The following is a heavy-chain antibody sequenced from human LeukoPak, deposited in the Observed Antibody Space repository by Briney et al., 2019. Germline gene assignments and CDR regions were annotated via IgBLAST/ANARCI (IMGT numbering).Heavy chain of an antibody. CDR2: IYSGGSA. Sequence: GGSLRLSCAASGFTVSSNYMSWVRQAPGKGLERVSVIYSGGSAYCADSVKGRFTISRDNSKNTLYLQMNSLRAEDTAVYYCAREVAGRGSPDAFDIWGQGTMVTVSS. V-gene: IGHV3-66*01. CDR1: GFTVSSNY. J-gene: IGHJ3*02. D-gene: IGHD2-15*01. CDR3: AREVAGRGSPDAFDI.